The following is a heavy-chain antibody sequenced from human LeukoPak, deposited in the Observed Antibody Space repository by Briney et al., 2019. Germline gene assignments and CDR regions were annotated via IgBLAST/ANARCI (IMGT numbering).Heavy chain of an antibody. CDR3: ARLGTSATYLDF. CDR1: GYRIPIYW. CDR2: IDPIDSYT. D-gene: IGHD2-15*01. J-gene: IGHJ4*02. Sequence: GESLKISCKASGYRIPIYWITWVRQMPGKGLEWMGGIDPIDSYTTHSPSFQGQVTISADKSISTAYLQWSSLTASDTAMYYCARLGTSATYLDFWGQGTLVTVSS. V-gene: IGHV5-10-1*04.